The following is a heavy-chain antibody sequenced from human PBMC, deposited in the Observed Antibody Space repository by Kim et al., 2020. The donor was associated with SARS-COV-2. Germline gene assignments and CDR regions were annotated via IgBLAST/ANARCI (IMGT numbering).Heavy chain of an antibody. V-gene: IGHV3-23*01. J-gene: IGHJ4*02. Sequence: GGSLRLSCAASGFTFSSYAMSWVRQAPGKGLEWVSAISGSGGSTYYADSVKGRFTISRDNSKNTLYLQMNSLRAEDTAVYYCAKSILGYCTNGVCYPFDYWGQGTLVTVSS. CDR2: ISGSGGST. CDR3: AKSILGYCTNGVCYPFDY. CDR1: GFTFSSYA. D-gene: IGHD2-8*01.